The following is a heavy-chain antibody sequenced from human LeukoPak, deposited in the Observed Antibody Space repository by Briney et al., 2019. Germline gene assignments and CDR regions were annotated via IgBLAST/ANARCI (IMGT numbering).Heavy chain of an antibody. J-gene: IGHJ6*03. Sequence: GASVKVSCKASGGTFSSYAISWVRQAPGQGLEWMGGIIPIFGTANYAQKFQGRVTITTDESTSTAYMELSSLRSEDTAVYYCARALDCSSTSCYTSIVDYYYMDVWGKGTTVTVSS. CDR2: IIPIFGTA. V-gene: IGHV1-69*05. CDR3: ARALDCSSTSCYTSIVDYYYMDV. D-gene: IGHD2-2*02. CDR1: GGTFSSYA.